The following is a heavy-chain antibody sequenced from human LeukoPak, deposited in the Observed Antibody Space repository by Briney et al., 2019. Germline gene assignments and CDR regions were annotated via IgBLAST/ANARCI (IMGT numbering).Heavy chain of an antibody. Sequence: GGSLRLSCAASGFTFSDFYMSWIRQAPGKGLEFISYTSGGGDTIFCADSVKGRFTISRDNAKNSLYLQMNSLRAEDTAVYYCARVHCSGGGCSSWGQGTLVTVSS. CDR2: TSGGGDTI. CDR3: ARVHCSGGGCSS. V-gene: IGHV3-11*01. CDR1: GFTFSDFY. J-gene: IGHJ4*02. D-gene: IGHD2-15*01.